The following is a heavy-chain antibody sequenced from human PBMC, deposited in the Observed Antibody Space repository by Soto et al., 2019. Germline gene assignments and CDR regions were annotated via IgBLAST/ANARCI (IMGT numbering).Heavy chain of an antibody. CDR1: GYTFTNFG. J-gene: IGHJ4*02. CDR3: ARSTNDYGDRH. D-gene: IGHD4-17*01. Sequence: QVHLVQSGAEVKKPGASVKVSCTASGYTFTNFGISWVRQAPGQGLEWMGWISAYNGNTNYAQKFQGRVTMTTDTSTSTAYMELSSLRSEDTAVYYCARSTNDYGDRHWGQGTLVTVSS. V-gene: IGHV1-18*01. CDR2: ISAYNGNT.